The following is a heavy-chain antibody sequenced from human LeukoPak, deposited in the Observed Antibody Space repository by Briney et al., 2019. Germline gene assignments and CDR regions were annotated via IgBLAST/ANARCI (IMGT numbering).Heavy chain of an antibody. V-gene: IGHV4-39*01. CDR2: IYYSGNT. Sequence: SETLSLTCAVSGGSVSSSSYYWGWIRQPPGKGLEWIGSIYYSGNTQYNPSLQSRVTISVDTSKNQFSLKLSSVTAADTAVYYCATTPERYCSSTSCLYYFALWGQGTLVTVSS. CDR3: ATTPERYCSSTSCLYYFAL. D-gene: IGHD2-2*01. J-gene: IGHJ4*02. CDR1: GGSVSSSSYY.